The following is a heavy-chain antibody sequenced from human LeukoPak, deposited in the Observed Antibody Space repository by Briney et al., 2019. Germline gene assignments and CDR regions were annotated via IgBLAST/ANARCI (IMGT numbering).Heavy chain of an antibody. D-gene: IGHD6-19*01. Sequence: GGSLRLSCTASGFTFSRYWMTWVRQAPGKGLEWVAVISNDGRNKFYADSVMGRFTISRDNSKNTLYLQMNSLRIEDTAVYYCANSQEVSAVPADSWGQGTLVTVSS. CDR2: ISNDGRNK. V-gene: IGHV3-30*18. J-gene: IGHJ4*02. CDR3: ANSQEVSAVPADS. CDR1: GFTFSRYW.